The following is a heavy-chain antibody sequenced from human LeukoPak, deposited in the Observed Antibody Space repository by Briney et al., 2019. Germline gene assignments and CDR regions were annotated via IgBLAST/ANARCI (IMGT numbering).Heavy chain of an antibody. CDR1: GGTFSSYA. CDR2: IIPIFGTA. CDR3: ARVGRRGYSYGSFDY. D-gene: IGHD5-18*01. V-gene: IGHV1-69*13. Sequence: SVKVSCKASGGTFSSYAISWVRRAPGQGLEWMGGIIPIFGTANYAQKFQGRVTITADESTSTAYMELSSLRSEDTAVYYCARVGRRGYSYGSFDYWGQGTLVTVSS. J-gene: IGHJ4*02.